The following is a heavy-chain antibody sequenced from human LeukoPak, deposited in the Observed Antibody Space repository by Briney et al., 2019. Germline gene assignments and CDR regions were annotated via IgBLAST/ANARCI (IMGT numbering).Heavy chain of an antibody. CDR3: AMGSFGDPLAL. Sequence: GGSLRLSCAASGFTFSSYGMTWVRQAPGKGLEWVSYISSSSSTIYYADSVKGRFTISRDNAKNSLYLQLNSLRAEDTAVYYCAMGSFGDPLALWGQGTLVTVSS. D-gene: IGHD3-10*01. J-gene: IGHJ4*02. CDR1: GFTFSSYG. CDR2: ISSSSSTI. V-gene: IGHV3-48*01.